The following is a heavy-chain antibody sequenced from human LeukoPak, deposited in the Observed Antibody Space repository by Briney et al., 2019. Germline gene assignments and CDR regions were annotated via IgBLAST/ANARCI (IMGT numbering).Heavy chain of an antibody. D-gene: IGHD3-22*01. V-gene: IGHV3-13*01. CDR3: ARESSGYTSRYMDV. CDR2: IGTAGDT. CDR1: GFTFSSYD. J-gene: IGHJ6*03. Sequence: GGSLRLSCAASGFTFSSYDMHWVRQATGKGLEWVSAIGTAGDTYYPGSVKGRFTISRENAKNSLYLQMNSLGAGDTAVYYCARESSGYTSRYMDVWGKGTTVTVSS.